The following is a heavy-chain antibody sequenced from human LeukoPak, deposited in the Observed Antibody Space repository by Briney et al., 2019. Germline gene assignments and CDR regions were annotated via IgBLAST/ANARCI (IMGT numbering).Heavy chain of an antibody. CDR1: GGSISSYY. CDR3: ARESPHRYMDV. V-gene: IGHV4-59*01. Sequence: ETLSLTCTVSGGSISSYYWSWIRQPPGKGLEWIGYIYYSGSTNYNPSLKSRVTISVDTSKNQFSLKLSSVTAADTAVYYCARESPHRYMDVWGKGTTVTVSS. CDR2: IYYSGST. J-gene: IGHJ6*03.